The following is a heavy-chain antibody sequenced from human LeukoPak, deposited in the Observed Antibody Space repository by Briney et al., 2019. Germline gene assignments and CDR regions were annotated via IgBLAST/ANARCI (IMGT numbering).Heavy chain of an antibody. D-gene: IGHD2-2*01. CDR1: GDSVTSNSAA. J-gene: IGHJ4*02. V-gene: IGHV6-1*01. CDR2: TYYRSKWYN. Sequence: SQTLSLTCAISGDSVTSNSAAWNWIRQSPSRGLAWLGGTYYRSKWYNDYAVSVKSRITINPDTSKNQFSLQLNSVTPEDTAVYYCARDVWSSTTRYFDYWGQGTLVTVSS. CDR3: ARDVWSSTTRYFDY.